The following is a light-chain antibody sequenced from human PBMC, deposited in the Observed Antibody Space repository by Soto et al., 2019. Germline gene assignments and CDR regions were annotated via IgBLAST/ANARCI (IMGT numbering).Light chain of an antibody. CDR1: QSVSATY. CDR2: GSS. J-gene: IGKJ1*01. Sequence: EVVLTQSPGTLSLSPGERATLSCRASQSVSATYIAWYQQKSGQAPRLILYGSSSRATGVPDRFSGSGSGTEFTLTIDRLEPEDFATYYCQQYGSSPRAFGQGTKVEVK. V-gene: IGKV3-20*01. CDR3: QQYGSSPRA.